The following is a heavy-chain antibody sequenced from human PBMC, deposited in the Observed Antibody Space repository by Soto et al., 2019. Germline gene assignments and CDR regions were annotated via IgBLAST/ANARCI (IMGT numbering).Heavy chain of an antibody. D-gene: IGHD3-10*01. V-gene: IGHV3-30-3*01. CDR2: ISYDGSNK. Sequence: GGSLRLSCAASGFTFSSYAMHWVRQAPGKGLEWVAVISYDGSNKYYADSVKGRFTISRDNSKNTLYLQMNSLRAEDTAVYYCARNVRGGPSKAWYFDYWGQGTLVTVSS. CDR3: ARNVRGGPSKAWYFDY. CDR1: GFTFSSYA. J-gene: IGHJ4*02.